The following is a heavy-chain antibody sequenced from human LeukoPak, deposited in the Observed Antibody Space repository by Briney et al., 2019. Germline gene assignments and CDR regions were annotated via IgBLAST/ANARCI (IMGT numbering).Heavy chain of an antibody. CDR3: ARAGYSSSWYSRRLRNWFDP. D-gene: IGHD6-13*01. Sequence: GSLRLSCTASGFTFRTSGMHWVRQAPGKGLEWVAVIWYDGSNKYYADSVKGRFTISRDNSKNTLYLQMNSLRAEDTAVYYCARAGYSSSWYSRRLRNWFDPWGQGTLVTVSS. V-gene: IGHV3-33*01. CDR1: GFTFRTSG. J-gene: IGHJ5*02. CDR2: IWYDGSNK.